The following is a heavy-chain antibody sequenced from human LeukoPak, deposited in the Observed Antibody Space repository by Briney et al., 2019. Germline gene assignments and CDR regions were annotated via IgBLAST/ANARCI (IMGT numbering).Heavy chain of an antibody. D-gene: IGHD3-16*01. CDR2: IYHSGST. Sequence: PSGTLSLTCAVSGGSISSSNWWSWVRQPPGKGLEWIGEIYHSGSTNYNPSLKSRVTISVDKSKNQFSLKLSSVTAADTAVYYCATTFGGATGGFDYWGQGTLVTVSS. CDR1: GGSISSSNW. CDR3: ATTFGGATGGFDY. J-gene: IGHJ4*02. V-gene: IGHV4-4*02.